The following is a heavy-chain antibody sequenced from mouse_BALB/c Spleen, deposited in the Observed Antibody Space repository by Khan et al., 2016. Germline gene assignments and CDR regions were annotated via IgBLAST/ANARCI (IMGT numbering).Heavy chain of an antibody. Sequence: EVKLEVSGGGLVQPGGSMKLSCVASGFTFSNYWMNWVRQSPEKGLEWVAEIRLKSNNYATHYAESVKGRFTISRDDSKSSVYLQMNNLRAEDTGIYYCTQAGAYWGQGTLVTVSA. CDR2: IRLKSNNYAT. CDR3: TQAGAY. V-gene: IGHV6-6*02. CDR1: GFTFSNYW. J-gene: IGHJ3*01. D-gene: IGHD3-2*02.